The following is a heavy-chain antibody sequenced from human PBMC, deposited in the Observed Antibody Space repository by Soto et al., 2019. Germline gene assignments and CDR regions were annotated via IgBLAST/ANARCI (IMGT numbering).Heavy chain of an antibody. CDR2: INGRGNYI. J-gene: IGHJ4*02. D-gene: IGHD1-26*01. Sequence: PGGSLRLSCASSGFTFSTYTMNWVRQAPGKGLEWVSSINGRGNYIYYAESVKGRFTISRDNAKNSLYLQMDRLRAEDTALYNCVREGGRVGTNSAFDYWGLGALVTVS. CDR3: VREGGRVGTNSAFDY. V-gene: IGHV3-21*01. CDR1: GFTFSTYT.